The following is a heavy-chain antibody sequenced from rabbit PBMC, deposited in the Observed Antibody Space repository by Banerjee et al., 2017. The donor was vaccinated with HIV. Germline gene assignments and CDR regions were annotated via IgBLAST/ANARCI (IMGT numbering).Heavy chain of an antibody. D-gene: IGHD8-1*01. Sequence: QEQLEESGGDLVKPEGSLTLTCTASGFSFSSSYYMCWVRQAPGKGLEWIGYIDPIFGTTYYATWVDGRFTISSHNAQNTLWLQLNSLTAADTATYFCARDGGSSVYTQYYFNLWGPGTLVTVS. J-gene: IGHJ4*01. CDR1: GFSFSSSYY. V-gene: IGHV1S45*01. CDR3: ARDGGSSVYTQYYFNL. CDR2: IDPIFGTT.